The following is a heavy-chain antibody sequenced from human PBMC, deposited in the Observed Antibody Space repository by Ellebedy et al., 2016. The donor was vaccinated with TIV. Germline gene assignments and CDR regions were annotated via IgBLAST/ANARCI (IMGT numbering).Heavy chain of an antibody. Sequence: MPSETLSLTCTASGGSISSSSYYWGWIRQPPGKGLEWIGSIYYSGSTYYNPSLKSRVTISVDTSKNQFSLKLSSVTAADTAVYYCARLFGELLGTNWFDPWGQGTLVTVSS. CDR2: IYYSGST. D-gene: IGHD3-10*01. J-gene: IGHJ5*02. V-gene: IGHV4-39*01. CDR3: ARLFGELLGTNWFDP. CDR1: GGSISSSSYY.